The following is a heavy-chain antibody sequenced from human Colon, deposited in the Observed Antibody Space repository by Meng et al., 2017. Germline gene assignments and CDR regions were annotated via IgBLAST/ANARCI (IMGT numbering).Heavy chain of an antibody. CDR2: IWYDGSNK. D-gene: IGHD3-10*01. CDR1: GFTFRSHG. V-gene: IGHV3-33*01. J-gene: IGHJ6*02. Sequence: GGSLRLSCAASGFTFRSHGMHWVRQAPGKGLEWVAVIWYDGSNKNYADSVKGRFTISRDNSKNTVFLQMNSLRAEDTALYYCARESYWSGKPNDDHGMDVWGQGTTVTSP. CDR3: ARESYWSGKPNDDHGMDV.